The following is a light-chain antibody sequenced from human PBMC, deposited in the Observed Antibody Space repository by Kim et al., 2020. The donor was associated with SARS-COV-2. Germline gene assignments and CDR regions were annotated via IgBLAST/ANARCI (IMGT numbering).Light chain of an antibody. CDR1: SSDIGAYNY. V-gene: IGLV2-14*03. CDR3: SSYTSSRTLI. Sequence: GQSIAISGTVTSSDIGAYNYVSWYQQYPGKVPKLMIYEVNKRPSGVSNRFSGSKSGNTASLTISGLQAEDEADYYCSSYTSSRTLIFGGGTQLTVL. CDR2: EVN. J-gene: IGLJ2*01.